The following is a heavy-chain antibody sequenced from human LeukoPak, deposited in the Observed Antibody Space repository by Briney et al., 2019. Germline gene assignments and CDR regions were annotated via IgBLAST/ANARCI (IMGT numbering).Heavy chain of an antibody. CDR1: GGSISGYY. CDR2: VYYSGSS. CDR3: ARGPESVWFGTSPRFDP. V-gene: IGHV4-59*01. Sequence: SETLSLTCTVSGGSISGYYWSWIRQPPGKGLEWIGYVYYSGSSNYNSSLKSRVTISVDTSKNQFSLKLNSVTAADTAVYYCARGPESVWFGTSPRFDPWGQGTLVTVSS. D-gene: IGHD3-10*01. J-gene: IGHJ5*02.